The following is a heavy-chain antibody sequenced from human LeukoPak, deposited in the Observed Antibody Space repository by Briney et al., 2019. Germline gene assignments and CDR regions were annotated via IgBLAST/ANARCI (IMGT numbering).Heavy chain of an antibody. Sequence: SETLSLTCTVSGGSISSGSYYWSWIRQPAGKGLEWIGRIYTSGSTNYNPSLKSRVTISVDTSKNQFSLQLSSVTAADTAVYYCARRGTTVSSSDYWGQGTLVTVSS. D-gene: IGHD4-17*01. CDR1: GGSISSGSYY. V-gene: IGHV4-61*02. CDR2: IYTSGST. J-gene: IGHJ4*02. CDR3: ARRGTTVSSSDY.